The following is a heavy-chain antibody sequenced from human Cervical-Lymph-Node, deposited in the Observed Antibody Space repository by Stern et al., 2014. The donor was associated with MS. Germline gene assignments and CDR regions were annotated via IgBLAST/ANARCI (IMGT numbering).Heavy chain of an antibody. Sequence: EVQLVESGAEVKKPGESLEISCKGSGYTFTNNWIAWVRQMPGKGLEWMGIIYPDDSDIRYSPSLQGQVTISADKSISPASLQWGSLKAADSAVYYCGKPPPRRKWDDPNYGMDVWGQGTTVTVSS. CDR3: GKPPPRRKWDDPNYGMDV. CDR2: IYPDDSDI. J-gene: IGHJ6*02. CDR1: GYTFTNNW. V-gene: IGHV5-51*03. D-gene: IGHD1-1*01.